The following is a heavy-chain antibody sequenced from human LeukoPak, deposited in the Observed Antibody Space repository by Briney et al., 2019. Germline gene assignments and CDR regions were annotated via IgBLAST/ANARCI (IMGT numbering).Heavy chain of an antibody. V-gene: IGHV3-48*01. CDR2: ISSSSSTI. J-gene: IGHJ4*02. Sequence: PGGSPRLSCAASGFTFSTYSMNWVRQAPGKGLEWISYISSSSSTIYYADSVKGRFTISRDNAKNSLYLQMNSLRAEDTAVYYCARGSTYYDSSGQVPFDYRGQGTLVTVSS. CDR1: GFTFSTYS. CDR3: ARGSTYYDSSGQVPFDY. D-gene: IGHD3-22*01.